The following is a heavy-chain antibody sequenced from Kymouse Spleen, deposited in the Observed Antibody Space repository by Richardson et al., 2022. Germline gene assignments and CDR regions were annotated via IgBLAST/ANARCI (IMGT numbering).Heavy chain of an antibody. CDR3: ASSSSWFYYYYGMDV. J-gene: IGHJ6*02. CDR2: ISSSSSYI. V-gene: IGHV3-21*03. CDR1: GFTFSSYS. D-gene: IGHD6-13*01. Sequence: EVQLVESGGGLVKPGGSLRLSCAASGFTFSSYSMNWVRQAPGKGLEWVSSISSSSSYIYYADSVKGRFTISRDNAKNSLYLQMNSLRAEDTAVYYCASSSSWFYYYYGMDVWGQGTTVTVSS.